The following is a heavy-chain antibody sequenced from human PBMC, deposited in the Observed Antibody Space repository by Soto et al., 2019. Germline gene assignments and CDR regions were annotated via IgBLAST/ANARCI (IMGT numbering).Heavy chain of an antibody. D-gene: IGHD3-10*01. V-gene: IGHV1-18*01. CDR1: GYAFTTYG. CDR3: ARGSYGDY. J-gene: IGHJ4*02. Sequence: QVHLVQSGAEVKKPGASVKVSCKGSGYAFTTYGITWVRQALGQGLEWMGWISAHNGNTNYAQKLAVRVTVTRDTTTSTAYMELSILRSDGTAVSDGARGSYGDYCGQGALVTVYS. CDR2: ISAHNGNT.